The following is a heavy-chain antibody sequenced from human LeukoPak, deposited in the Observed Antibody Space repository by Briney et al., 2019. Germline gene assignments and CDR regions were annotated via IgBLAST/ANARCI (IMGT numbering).Heavy chain of an antibody. CDR1: GGSISSYY. J-gene: IGHJ5*02. CDR2: INHSGST. D-gene: IGHD6-19*01. V-gene: IGHV4-34*01. CDR3: ARIGGSGWFAKYNWFDP. Sequence: SETLSLTCTVSGGSISSYYWSWIRQPPGKGLEWIGEINHSGSTNYNPSLKSRVTISVDTSKNQFSLKLSSVTAADTAVYYCARIGGSGWFAKYNWFDPWGQGTLVTVSS.